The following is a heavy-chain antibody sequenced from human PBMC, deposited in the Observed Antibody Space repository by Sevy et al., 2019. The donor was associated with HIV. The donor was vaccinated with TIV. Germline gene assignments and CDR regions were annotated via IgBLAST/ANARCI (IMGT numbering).Heavy chain of an antibody. J-gene: IGHJ4*02. D-gene: IGHD3-10*01. CDR1: GFTFNFHG. V-gene: IGHV3-21*01. CDR2: ISSSSSYI. Sequence: GGSLRLSCAASGFTFNFHGMHWVRHTPGKGLEWVSSISSSSSYIYHADSVKGRFTISRDNAKNSLYLQMNSLRAEDTAVYYCARDSAGGYFDYWGQGTLVTVSS. CDR3: ARDSAGGYFDY.